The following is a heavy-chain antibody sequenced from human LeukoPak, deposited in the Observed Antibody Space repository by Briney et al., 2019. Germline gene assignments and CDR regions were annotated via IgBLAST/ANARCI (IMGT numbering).Heavy chain of an antibody. V-gene: IGHV3-23*01. CDR3: AKDWIQFNRVFDCFDS. Sequence: GGSLRLSCATSGFPFETNAMSWVRQAPGKGLEWVATIGNTETFYADSVTGRFTISRDNSKNTVNLQMNRLRVEDMAIYYCAKDWIQFNRVFDCFDSWGQGTLVTVSS. CDR2: IGNTET. D-gene: IGHD5-18*01. J-gene: IGHJ4*02. CDR1: GFPFETNA.